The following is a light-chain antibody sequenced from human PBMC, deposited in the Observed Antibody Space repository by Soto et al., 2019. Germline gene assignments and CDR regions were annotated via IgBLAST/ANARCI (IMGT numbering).Light chain of an antibody. CDR1: SSDVGNYDY. CDR2: AVS. Sequence: QSALTQPASVSGSPGQSITISCTGTSSDVGNYDYVSWYQQYPGKAPKLMIYAVSRRPSGVSNRFSGSKSGNTASLTISGLQAEDEADYYCTSYTPSSTYVSGTGTKLTVL. J-gene: IGLJ1*01. CDR3: TSYTPSSTYV. V-gene: IGLV2-14*03.